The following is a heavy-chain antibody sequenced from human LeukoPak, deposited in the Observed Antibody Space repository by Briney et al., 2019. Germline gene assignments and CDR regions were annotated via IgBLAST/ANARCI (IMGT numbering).Heavy chain of an antibody. J-gene: IGHJ6*03. CDR1: GFTFSSYE. CDR3: ARHARVYYYYYYMDV. CDR2: ISSSGSTI. Sequence: GGSLRLSCAASGFTFSSYEMNWVRQAPGKGLEWVSYISSSGSTIYYADSVKGRFTISRDNAKNSLYLQMNSLRAEDTAVYYCARHARVYYYYYYMDVWGKGTTVTISS. D-gene: IGHD2-8*01. V-gene: IGHV3-48*03.